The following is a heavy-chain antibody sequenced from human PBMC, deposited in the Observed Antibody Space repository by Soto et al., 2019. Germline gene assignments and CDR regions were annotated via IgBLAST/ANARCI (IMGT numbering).Heavy chain of an antibody. D-gene: IGHD1-1*01. J-gene: IGHJ5*02. CDR1: GASISGFY. CDR3: VRDGKKTLRDWFDP. V-gene: IGHV4-4*07. Sequence: SETLSLTCTVSGASISGFYWSWIRKSAGKGLEWIGRIYATGTTDYNPSLKSRVMMSVDTSKKQFSLKLRSVTDADTAVYYCVRDGKKTLRDWFDPWGQGISVTVSS. CDR2: IYATGTT.